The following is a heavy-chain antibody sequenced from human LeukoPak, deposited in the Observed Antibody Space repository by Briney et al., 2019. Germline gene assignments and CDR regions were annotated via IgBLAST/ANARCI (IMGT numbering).Heavy chain of an antibody. J-gene: IGHJ6*03. CDR2: IIPMFGTA. CDR1: GGTFSSYG. V-gene: IGHV1-69*05. CDR3: ARGPAPSTMVRGVKYYYHYYMDV. D-gene: IGHD3-10*01. Sequence: SVKVSCKASGGTFSSYGISWVRQAPGHGLEWMGGIIPMFGTANYAQKFQGRVTITTDESTSTAYMELSSLRSEDTAIYYCARGPAPSTMVRGVKYYYHYYMDVWGKGTTVTVSS.